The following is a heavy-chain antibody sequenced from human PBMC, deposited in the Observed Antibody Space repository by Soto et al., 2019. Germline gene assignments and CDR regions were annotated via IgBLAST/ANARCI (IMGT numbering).Heavy chain of an antibody. CDR3: ALGGYSGPDPSRYYYYGMDV. J-gene: IGHJ6*02. CDR1: GFTFSSYD. V-gene: IGHV3-13*04. D-gene: IGHD5-12*01. CDR2: IGTAGDT. Sequence: GGSLRLSCAASGFTFSSYDMHWVRQATGKGLEWVSAIGTAGDTYYPGSVKGRFTISRENAKNSLYLQMNSLRAGDTAVYYCALGGYSGPDPSRYYYYGMDVWGQGTTVTVS.